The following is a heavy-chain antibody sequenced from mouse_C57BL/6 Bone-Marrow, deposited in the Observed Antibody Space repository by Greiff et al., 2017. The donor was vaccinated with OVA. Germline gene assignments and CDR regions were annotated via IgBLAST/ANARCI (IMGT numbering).Heavy chain of an antibody. Sequence: EVQLQQSGPVLVKPGASVKMSCKASGYTFTDYYMNWVKQSHGKSLEWIGVINPYNGGTSYNQKFKGKATLTVDKSSSTAYMELNSLTSEDSAVYYCARYDYDQAWFAYWGQGTLVTVSA. V-gene: IGHV1-19*01. D-gene: IGHD2-4*01. J-gene: IGHJ3*01. CDR3: ARYDYDQAWFAY. CDR1: GYTFTDYY. CDR2: INPYNGGT.